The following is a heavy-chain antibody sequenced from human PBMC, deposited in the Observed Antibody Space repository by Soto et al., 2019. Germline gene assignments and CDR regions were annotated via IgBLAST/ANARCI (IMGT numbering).Heavy chain of an antibody. CDR1: GFTFSSYE. V-gene: IGHV3-48*03. CDR2: ISSTGTSM. CDR3: ARETHFIDY. J-gene: IGHJ4*02. Sequence: VQLVESGGGLVQPGGSLRLSCAASGFTFSSYEMNWVRQAPGKGLEWVSYISSTGTSMDYADSVKGRFTISRDNAKNSLHLQLNSLRDDDTAVYYCARETHFIDYWGQGTLVSVSA.